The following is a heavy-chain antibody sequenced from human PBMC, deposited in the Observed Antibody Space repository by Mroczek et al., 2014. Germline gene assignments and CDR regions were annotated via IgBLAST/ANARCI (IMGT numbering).Heavy chain of an antibody. D-gene: IGHD3-10*01. Sequence: QVQLQESGAGLLKPSETLSLTCAVYGGSFSGYYWSWIRQPPREGGWSGLGKVNHSGSTNYNPSLKSRVTISVDTSKNQFSLKLSSVTAADTAVYYCARGRNGSGIILYYFDYWGQGTLVTVSS. CDR1: GGSFSGYY. J-gene: IGHJ4*02. CDR3: ARGRNGSGIILYYFDY. V-gene: IGHV4-34*01. CDR2: VNHSGST.